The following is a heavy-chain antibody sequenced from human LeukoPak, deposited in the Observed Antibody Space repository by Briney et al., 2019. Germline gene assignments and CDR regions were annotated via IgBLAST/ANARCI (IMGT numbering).Heavy chain of an antibody. CDR3: ARVRYSSSWPLDY. D-gene: IGHD6-13*01. CDR1: GFTFSRYS. J-gene: IGHJ4*02. Sequence: GGSLRLSCAASGFTFSRYSMNWVRQAPGKGLEWVSSISNTGSYISYAEFVKGRFSISRDNAKNSLYLQMNSLRAEDTAVYYCARVRYSSSWPLDYWGQGTLVTVSS. CDR2: ISNTGSYI. V-gene: IGHV3-21*01.